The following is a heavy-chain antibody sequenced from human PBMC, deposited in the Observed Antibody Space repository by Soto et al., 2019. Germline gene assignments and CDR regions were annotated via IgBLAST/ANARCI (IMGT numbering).Heavy chain of an antibody. Sequence: EVQLLESGGGLVQPGGSLRLSCAASGVTFSTYAMSWVRQAPGKGLEWVSAISRSGDSTYYADSVKGRFTVSRDNPENMLYLQMNSLRAEDTAVYFCAKGSASTYYFDSWGQGTLVTVSS. CDR2: ISRSGDST. CDR3: AKGSASTYYFDS. J-gene: IGHJ4*02. D-gene: IGHD6-19*01. V-gene: IGHV3-23*01. CDR1: GVTFSTYA.